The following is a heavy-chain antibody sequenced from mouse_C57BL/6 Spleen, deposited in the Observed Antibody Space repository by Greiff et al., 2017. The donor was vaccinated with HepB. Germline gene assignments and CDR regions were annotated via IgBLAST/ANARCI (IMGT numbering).Heavy chain of an antibody. J-gene: IGHJ3*01. CDR2: INPSTGGT. V-gene: IGHV1-42*01. CDR3: ARREKTPFAY. CDR1: GYSFTGYY. Sequence: EVQLQQSGPELVKPGASVKISCKASGYSFTGYYMNWVKQSPEKSLEWIGEINPSTGGTTYNQKFKAKATLTVDKSSSTAYMQLKSLTSEDSAVYYCARREKTPFAYWGQGTLVTVSA.